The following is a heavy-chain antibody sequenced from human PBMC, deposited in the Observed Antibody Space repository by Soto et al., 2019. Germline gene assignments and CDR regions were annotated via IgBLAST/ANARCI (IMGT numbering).Heavy chain of an antibody. CDR3: ARGGIVVIPDS. V-gene: IGHV4-31*03. CDR1: GGSISSGGYY. Sequence: PSETLSLTCTVSGGSISSGGYYWSWIRQHPGKGLEWIGYIYYSGGTYYNPSLRGRATISIEMSKNQFSLNLSSVTAADTAVYYCARGGIVVIPDSWGQGTLVTVS. J-gene: IGHJ5*01. D-gene: IGHD3-22*01. CDR2: IYYSGGT.